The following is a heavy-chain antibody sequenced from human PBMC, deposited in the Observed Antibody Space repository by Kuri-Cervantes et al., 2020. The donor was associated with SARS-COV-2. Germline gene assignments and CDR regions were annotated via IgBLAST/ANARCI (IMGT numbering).Heavy chain of an antibody. D-gene: IGHD2-2*01. CDR2: IYTSGST. J-gene: IGHJ5*02. V-gene: IGHV4-4*07. CDR1: GGSISSYY. CDR3: AKDIGVVPAASTLAWFDP. Sequence: ESLKISWTVSGGSISSYYWSWIRQPAGKGLEWIGRIYTSGSTNYNPSLKGRVTMSVDTSKNQFSLKLSSVTAADTAVYYCAKDIGVVPAASTLAWFDPWGQGTRVTVSS.